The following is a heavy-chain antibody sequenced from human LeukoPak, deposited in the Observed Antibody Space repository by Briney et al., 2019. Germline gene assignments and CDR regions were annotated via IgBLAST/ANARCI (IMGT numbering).Heavy chain of an antibody. CDR1: GGSFSGYY. J-gene: IGHJ4*02. Sequence: SETLSLTCAVYGGSFSGYYWSWTRQPPGKGLEWIGEINHSGSTNYNPSLKSRVTISVGTSKNQFSLKLSSVTAADTAVYYCARRYCSSTSCYYDYWGQGTLVTVSS. CDR2: INHSGST. D-gene: IGHD2-2*01. CDR3: ARRYCSSTSCYYDY. V-gene: IGHV4-34*01.